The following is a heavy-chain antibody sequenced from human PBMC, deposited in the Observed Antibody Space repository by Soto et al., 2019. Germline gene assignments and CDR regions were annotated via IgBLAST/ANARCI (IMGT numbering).Heavy chain of an antibody. V-gene: IGHV1-69*12. D-gene: IGHD4-4*01. CDR1: GSTFSNSA. CDR3: ARDNDRLQLGGNYYYILDV. J-gene: IGHJ6*02. Sequence: QVQLVQSGAEMKEPGSSVKVSCKTSGSTFSNSAICWLRQAPGQGLEWMGGIIPLFRTPDYAQKFQGRVTIAADESTSTAYMELSSLRSEDTAVYYCARDNDRLQLGGNYYYILDVWGQGTTFTVSS. CDR2: IIPLFRTP.